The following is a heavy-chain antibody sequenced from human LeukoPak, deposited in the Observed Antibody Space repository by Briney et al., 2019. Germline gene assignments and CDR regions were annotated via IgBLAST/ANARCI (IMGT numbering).Heavy chain of an antibody. V-gene: IGHV3-74*01. CDR2: INGDGSST. CDR1: GFIFSQFW. Sequence: PGGSLRLSCAGSGFIFSQFWMQWVRQVPGKGLVWVSRINGDGSSTNYADSVKGRFTISRDNAKNTLYLQMNSLRAEDTAVYYCAKDRCRLGDCYFDYWGQGTLVTVSS. CDR3: AKDRCRLGDCYFDY. J-gene: IGHJ4*02. D-gene: IGHD2-21*02.